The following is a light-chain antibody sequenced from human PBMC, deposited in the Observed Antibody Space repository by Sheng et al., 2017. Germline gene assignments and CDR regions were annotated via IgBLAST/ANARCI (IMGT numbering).Light chain of an antibody. Sequence: EIVMTQSPGTLSVSPGERATLSCRASQSVSTKLAWYQQKPGQAPRLLIYGASTRATGIPARFSGSGSGTEFTLTISSLQSEDFAVYFCQQYYDWPRTFGQGTDGGYQT. CDR2: GAS. CDR1: QSVSTK. CDR3: QQYYDWPRT. V-gene: IGKV3-15*01. J-gene: IGKJ1*01.